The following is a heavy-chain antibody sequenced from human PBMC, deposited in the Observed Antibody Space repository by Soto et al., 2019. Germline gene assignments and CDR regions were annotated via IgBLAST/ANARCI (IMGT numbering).Heavy chain of an antibody. CDR2: INPKSGGT. CDR1: GYSFTDYH. D-gene: IGHD2-8*01. Sequence: ASVKVSCKASGYSFTDYHIHWVRQAAGQGLEWLGRINPKSGGTSTAQKFQGWVTMTTDTSISTASMELTGLTSDDTAIYYCARGDSTDCSNGVCSFFYNHDMDVWGQGTTVTVSS. J-gene: IGHJ6*02. V-gene: IGHV1-2*04. CDR3: ARGDSTDCSNGVCSFFYNHDMDV.